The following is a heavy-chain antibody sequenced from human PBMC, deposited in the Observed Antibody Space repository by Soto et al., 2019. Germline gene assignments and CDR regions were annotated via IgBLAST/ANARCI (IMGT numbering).Heavy chain of an antibody. Sequence: PGGSLRLSCAASGFTFSSYGMHWFRQAPGKGLEWVAVISYDGSNKYYADSLKGRFTVSRDNSKNTLYLQMSSLRAEDTAVYYCVKDGSSGWPYYYGMDVWGQGTTVTVSS. V-gene: IGHV3-30*18. CDR2: ISYDGSNK. J-gene: IGHJ6*02. D-gene: IGHD6-19*01. CDR3: VKDGSSGWPYYYGMDV. CDR1: GFTFSSYG.